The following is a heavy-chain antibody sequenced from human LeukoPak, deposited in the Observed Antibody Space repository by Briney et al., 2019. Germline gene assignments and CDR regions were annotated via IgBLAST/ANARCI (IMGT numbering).Heavy chain of an antibody. CDR1: GFTFSSYW. V-gene: IGHV3-74*01. Sequence: GGSLRLSCAASGFTFSSYWMHWVRQAPGKGLVWVSTINSDGSSTTYADSVKGRFTISRDNSKNTLYLQMNSLRAEDTAVYYCARDSDYGGSFPFDYWGQGTLVTVSS. CDR3: ARDSDYGGSFPFDY. CDR2: INSDGSST. D-gene: IGHD4-23*01. J-gene: IGHJ4*02.